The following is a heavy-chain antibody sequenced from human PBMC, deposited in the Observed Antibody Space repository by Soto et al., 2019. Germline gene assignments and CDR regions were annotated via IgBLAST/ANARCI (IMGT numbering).Heavy chain of an antibody. CDR3: ARDGSSRPTEY. CDR2: IYSGGSGTT. D-gene: IGHD3-10*01. J-gene: IGHJ4*02. Sequence: EVQLVESGGGLVQPGGSLRLSCAASGFTVSSYYMSWVRQAPGTGLEWVSVIYSGGSGTTYYAGSVKGRFTISRDISKNTVYLQMNSLRAEDTAVYYCARDGSSRPTEYWGQGTLVTVSS. CDR1: GFTVSSYY. V-gene: IGHV3-66*01.